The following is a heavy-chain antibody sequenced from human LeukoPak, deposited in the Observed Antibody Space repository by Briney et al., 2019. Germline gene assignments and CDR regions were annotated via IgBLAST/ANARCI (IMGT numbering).Heavy chain of an antibody. Sequence: PSETLSLTCAVSGGSISSGGYSWSWIRQPPGKGLEWIGYIYHSGSTYYNPSLKSRVTISVDRSKNQFSLKLSSVTAADTAVYYCARLIGAWFDPWGQGTLVTVSS. D-gene: IGHD1-26*01. CDR1: GGSISSGGYS. CDR2: IYHSGST. CDR3: ARLIGAWFDP. J-gene: IGHJ5*02. V-gene: IGHV4-30-2*01.